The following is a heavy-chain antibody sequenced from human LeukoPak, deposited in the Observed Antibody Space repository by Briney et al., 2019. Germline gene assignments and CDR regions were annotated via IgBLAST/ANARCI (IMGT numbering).Heavy chain of an antibody. V-gene: IGHV4-4*02. Sequence: SETLSLTCAVSGGSISSSNWWSWVRQPPGKGLEWIGEIYHSGSTNYNPSLKSRVTIPVDKSKNQFSLKLSSVTAADTAVYYCARGAVMAVVPSYDYWGQGTLVTVSS. CDR3: ARGAVMAVVPSYDY. J-gene: IGHJ4*02. CDR1: GGSISSSNW. D-gene: IGHD2-15*01. CDR2: IYHSGST.